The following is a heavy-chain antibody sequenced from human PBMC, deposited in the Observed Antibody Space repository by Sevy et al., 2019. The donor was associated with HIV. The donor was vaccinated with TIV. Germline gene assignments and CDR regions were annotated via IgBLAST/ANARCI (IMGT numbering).Heavy chain of an antibody. D-gene: IGHD5-12*01. CDR3: ASMNWLESAFDN. Sequence: GGSLRLSCAASGFTFSSYWMHWVRQAPGKGLVWVGRIYSDGSSTSYADTVTGRFTISRDKAKNTLYLEMNSLRAEDTAVYYCASMNWLESAFDNWGQGTMVTVSS. CDR1: GFTFSSYW. V-gene: IGHV3-74*01. J-gene: IGHJ3*02. CDR2: IYSDGSST.